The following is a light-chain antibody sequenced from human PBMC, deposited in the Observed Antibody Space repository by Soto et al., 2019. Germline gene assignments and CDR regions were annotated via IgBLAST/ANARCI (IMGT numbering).Light chain of an antibody. CDR2: EVS. Sequence: QSALTQPASVSGSPGQSITISCTGTSSDVGGYNYVSWYQQHPGTAPKLMIYEVSNRPSGVSNRFSGSKSGNTASLTISGLQAEDEADYYCSSYTSSSTPSVFGTGTKLTVL. J-gene: IGLJ1*01. V-gene: IGLV2-14*01. CDR3: SSYTSSSTPSV. CDR1: SSDVGGYNY.